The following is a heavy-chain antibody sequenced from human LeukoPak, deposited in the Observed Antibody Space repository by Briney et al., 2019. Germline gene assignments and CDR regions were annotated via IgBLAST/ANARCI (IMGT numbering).Heavy chain of an antibody. V-gene: IGHV3-23*01. CDR3: AKDLIRNDY. D-gene: IGHD1-14*01. J-gene: IGHJ4*02. Sequence: PGGSLRLSCAASGFTFSSYAMTWVRQTPGKGLEWVSAISGSGGSTYYTDSVKGRFTISRDNSENTLYLQMNSLRAEDTAVYYCAKDLIRNDYWGQGTLVTVSS. CDR2: ISGSGGST. CDR1: GFTFSSYA.